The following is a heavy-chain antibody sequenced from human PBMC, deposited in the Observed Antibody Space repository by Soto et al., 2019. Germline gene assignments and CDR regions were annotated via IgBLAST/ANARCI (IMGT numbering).Heavy chain of an antibody. Sequence: EVQLVESGGGLVQPGGSLRLSCAASGFLFNTYWMFWVRQAPRKGLLWVSRIKSDGSSTNYADSVKGRFTISRDNAKNTLYLQIAGLRAEDTAVYYWAIGGCDYNYLNYWGQETLVTVS. V-gene: IGHV3-74*01. D-gene: IGHD3-10*01. CDR2: IKSDGSST. J-gene: IGHJ4*02. CDR3: AIGGCDYNYLNY. CDR1: GFLFNTYW.